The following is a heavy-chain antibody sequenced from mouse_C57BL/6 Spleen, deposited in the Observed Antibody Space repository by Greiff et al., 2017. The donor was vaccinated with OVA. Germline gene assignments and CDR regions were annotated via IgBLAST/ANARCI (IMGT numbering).Heavy chain of an antibody. Sequence: DVQLVESGGGLVQPKGSLKLSCAASGFSFNTYAMNWVRQAPGKGLEWVARIRSKSNNYATYYADSVKDRFTISRDDSESMLYLQMNNLKTEDTAMYYCVRHSNPYWYFDVWGTGTTVTVSS. D-gene: IGHD2-5*01. CDR3: VRHSNPYWYFDV. CDR2: IRSKSNNYAT. CDR1: GFSFNTYA. J-gene: IGHJ1*03. V-gene: IGHV10-1*01.